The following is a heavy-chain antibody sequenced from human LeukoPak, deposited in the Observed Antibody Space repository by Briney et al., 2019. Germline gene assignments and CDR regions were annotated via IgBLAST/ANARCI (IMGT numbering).Heavy chain of an antibody. V-gene: IGHV3-30*02. CDR1: GFTFSSYG. D-gene: IGHD1-1*01. CDR3: AKDSMRYNWNDFDY. CDR2: IRYDGSNK. Sequence: PGGSLRLSCAASGFTFSSYGMHWVRQAPGKGLEWVAFIRYDGSNKYYADSVKGRFTISRDNSKNTLYLQMNSLRAEDTAVYYCAKDSMRYNWNDFDYWGQGTPVTVSS. J-gene: IGHJ4*02.